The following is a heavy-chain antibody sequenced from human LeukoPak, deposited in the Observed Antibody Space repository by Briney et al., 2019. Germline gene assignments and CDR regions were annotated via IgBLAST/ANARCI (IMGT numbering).Heavy chain of an antibody. D-gene: IGHD3-22*01. CDR2: ISSSSSTI. Sequence: GGSLRLSCAASGFTFSSYSMNWVRQAPGKGLEWVSYISSSSSTIYYADSVKGRFTISRDNAKNSLYLQMNSLRAEDTAVYYCARGPNYYDSSGYYYEKDWGQGTLVTVSS. V-gene: IGHV3-48*01. CDR1: GFTFSSYS. CDR3: ARGPNYYDSSGYYYEKD. J-gene: IGHJ4*02.